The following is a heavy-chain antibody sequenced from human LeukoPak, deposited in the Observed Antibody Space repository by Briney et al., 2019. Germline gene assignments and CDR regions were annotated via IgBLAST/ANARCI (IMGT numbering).Heavy chain of an antibody. D-gene: IGHD2-15*01. CDR1: GFTFDDYA. V-gene: IGHV3-9*01. Sequence: GGSLRLSCAASGFTFDDYAMHWVRQAPGKGLEWVSGISWNSGSIGYADSVKGRFTISRDNAKNSLYLQMNSLRAEDTALYYCAKGSLGYCSGGSCLGADYWGQGTLVTVSS. J-gene: IGHJ4*02. CDR2: ISWNSGSI. CDR3: AKGSLGYCSGGSCLGADY.